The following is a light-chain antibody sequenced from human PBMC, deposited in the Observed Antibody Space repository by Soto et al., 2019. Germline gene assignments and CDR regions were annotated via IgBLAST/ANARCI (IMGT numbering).Light chain of an antibody. J-gene: IGKJ5*01. CDR1: QSVSSNY. Sequence: EIVMTQSPCTLSLSPGETATLSCRASQSVSSNYVAWFHQKPGQAPRLLIYGASSRATGVPDRFSASGSGTDFTLTISRLEPEDFAVYYCQQRSNWPITFGHGTRLEIK. CDR2: GAS. V-gene: IGKV3D-20*02. CDR3: QQRSNWPIT.